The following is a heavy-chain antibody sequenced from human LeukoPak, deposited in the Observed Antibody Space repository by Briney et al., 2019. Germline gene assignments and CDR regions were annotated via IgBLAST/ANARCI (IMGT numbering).Heavy chain of an antibody. CDR1: GFTFRNYA. J-gene: IGHJ4*02. CDR2: IYHSGNT. D-gene: IGHD3-3*01. Sequence: GSLRLSCAASGFTFRNYAMSWVRQAPGKGLEWIGSIYHSGNTYFNPSLKSRVTLSVDTSKNQFSLKLSSVTAADTAIYYCARRNFSSPFDYWGQGTLVTVSS. CDR3: ARRNFSSPFDY. V-gene: IGHV4-39*01.